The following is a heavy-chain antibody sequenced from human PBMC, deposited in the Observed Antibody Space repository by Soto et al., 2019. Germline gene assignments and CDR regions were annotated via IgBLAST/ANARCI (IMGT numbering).Heavy chain of an antibody. D-gene: IGHD2-15*01. V-gene: IGHV3-74*01. CDR3: AREHSRAGLFDP. J-gene: IGHJ5*02. Sequence: GGSLRLSCAASGFTFSSYWMHWVRQAPGKGLVWVSRINSDGSATNYADSVKGRFTISRDNAKNTLYLQMNSLRAEDMAVYYGAREHSRAGLFDPWGQGTLVTVSS. CDR2: INSDGSAT. CDR1: GFTFSSYW.